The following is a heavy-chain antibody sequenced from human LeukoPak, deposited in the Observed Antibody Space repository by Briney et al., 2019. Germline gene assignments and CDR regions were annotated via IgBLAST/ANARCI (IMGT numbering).Heavy chain of an antibody. CDR3: ARAYGSSGLGYFDL. D-gene: IGHD6-13*01. CDR1: GGSLSSYY. V-gene: IGHV4-59*01. Sequence: SETLSLTCNVSGGSLSSYYWSWIRQPPGEGLEWIGYIYYSGSTNYSPSLKSRLTISVDTSKNQFSLKLSSVTAADTAVYYCARAYGSSGLGYFDLWGRGTLVTVSS. J-gene: IGHJ2*01. CDR2: IYYSGST.